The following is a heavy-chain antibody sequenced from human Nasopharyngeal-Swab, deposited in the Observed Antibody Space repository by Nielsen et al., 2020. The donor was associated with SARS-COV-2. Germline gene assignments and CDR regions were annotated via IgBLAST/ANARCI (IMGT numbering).Heavy chain of an antibody. CDR2: IGTAGDT. J-gene: IGHJ6*03. D-gene: IGHD1-1*01. CDR3: ARGNVEPVQLERRVYYYYYMDV. V-gene: IGHV3-13*04. Sequence: GGSLRLSCAASGFTFSSYDMHWVRQATEQGLEWVSAIGTAGDTYYPGSVKGRFTISRENAKNSLYLQMNSLRAGDTAVYYCARGNVEPVQLERRVYYYYYMDVWGKGTTVTVSS. CDR1: GFTFSSYD.